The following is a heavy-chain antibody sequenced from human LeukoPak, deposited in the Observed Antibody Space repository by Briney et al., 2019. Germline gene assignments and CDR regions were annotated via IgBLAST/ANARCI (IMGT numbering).Heavy chain of an antibody. CDR3: ARDVKSSSWPRSGAFGI. J-gene: IGHJ3*02. Sequence: GGSLRLSCAASGFTFSSYAMSWVRQAPGKGLEWVSAISGSGGSTYYADSVKGRFTISRDNSKNTLYLQMNSLRAEDTAVYYCARDVKSSSWPRSGAFGIWGQGTMVTVSS. V-gene: IGHV3-23*01. CDR1: GFTFSSYA. CDR2: ISGSGGST. D-gene: IGHD6-13*01.